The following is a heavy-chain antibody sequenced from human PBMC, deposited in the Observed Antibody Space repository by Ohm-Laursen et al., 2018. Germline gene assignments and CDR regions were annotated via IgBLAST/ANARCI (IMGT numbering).Heavy chain of an antibody. CDR2: IGTAGDT. CDR1: GFTFGSYD. CDR3: ARGTVGAGFDY. V-gene: IGHV3-13*01. Sequence: GSLRLSCTASGFTFGSYDMHWVRQATGKGLEWVSAIGTAGDTYYPGSVKGRFTISRENAKNSLYLQMNSLRAGDTAVYYCARGTVGAGFDYWGQGTLVTVSS. D-gene: IGHD1-26*01. J-gene: IGHJ4*02.